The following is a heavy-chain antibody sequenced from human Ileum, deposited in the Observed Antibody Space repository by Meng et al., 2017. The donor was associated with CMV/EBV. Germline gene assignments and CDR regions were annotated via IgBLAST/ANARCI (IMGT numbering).Heavy chain of an antibody. CDR2: IHTSGTT. D-gene: IGHD2-2*01. CDR1: DGSISSYY. J-gene: IGHJ4*02. V-gene: IGHV4-4*07. Sequence: VQPTEPGPGLVKPSETLSLPCTVSDGSISSYYWSWIRQSAGKGLEWIGRIHTSGTTNYNPSLKSRVTLSLDTSKDQFSLKLTSVTAADTAVYYCAREKSSCTSSTCYGVDSWGQGTLVTVSS. CDR3: AREKSSCTSSTCYGVDS.